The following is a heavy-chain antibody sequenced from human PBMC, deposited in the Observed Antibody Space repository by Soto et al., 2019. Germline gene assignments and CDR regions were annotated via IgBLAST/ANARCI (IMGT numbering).Heavy chain of an antibody. J-gene: IGHJ3*02. CDR1: GFTFRTYG. CDR2: ISDDGKNK. V-gene: IGHV3-30*18. Sequence: QVQLMESGGGVVQPGRSLRLSCAASGFTFRTYGMHWVRQAPGKGLEWVAVISDDGKNKYNIASVEGRFTISRDNSKNTLFLQMNGMRTADTAVYYCGKGGRYTYGTNDAFDIWGPGAMVTVSS. CDR3: GKGGRYTYGTNDAFDI. D-gene: IGHD5-18*01.